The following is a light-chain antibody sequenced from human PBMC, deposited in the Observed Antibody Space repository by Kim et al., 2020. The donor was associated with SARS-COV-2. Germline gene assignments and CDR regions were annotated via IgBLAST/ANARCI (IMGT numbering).Light chain of an antibody. CDR1: SSDVGNYNY. Sequence: QSALTQPASVSGSPGQSITISCTGTSSDVGNYNYVSWYQHHPGEAPKVMIYDVTKRPSGVSNRFFGSKSGNTASLTISGLQTEDEADYYCCSYASRGTLIFGGGTQLTVL. V-gene: IGLV2-14*03. J-gene: IGLJ2*01. CDR2: DVT. CDR3: CSYASRGTLI.